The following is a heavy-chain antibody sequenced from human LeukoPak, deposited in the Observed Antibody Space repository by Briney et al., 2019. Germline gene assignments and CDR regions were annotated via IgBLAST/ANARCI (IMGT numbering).Heavy chain of an antibody. Sequence: GGTLRLSCTTSGFTFGDYAMSWVRQAPGQGREWVGFIRRKDHGGTPEHAASVKGRFTISRDDSKSIAYLQMNSLKTEDTAVYFCARDSNFELDYWGQGTQVTVSS. CDR2: IRRKDHGGTP. J-gene: IGHJ4*02. CDR1: GFTFGDYA. D-gene: IGHD3-9*01. V-gene: IGHV3-49*04. CDR3: ARDSNFELDY.